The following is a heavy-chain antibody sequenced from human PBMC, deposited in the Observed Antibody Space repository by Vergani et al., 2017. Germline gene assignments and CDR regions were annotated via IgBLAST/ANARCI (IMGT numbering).Heavy chain of an antibody. V-gene: IGHV1-45*02. CDR1: GYTFTYRY. J-gene: IGHJ4*02. CDR3: TLLSGYCSGGSCYHGGN. Sequence: QMQLVQSGAEVKKTGSSVKVSCKASGYTFTYRYLHWVRQAPGQALEWMGWITPFNGNTNYAQKFQDRVTITRDRSMSTAYMELSSLRSEDTAMYYCTLLSGYCSGGSCYHGGNWGQGTLVTVSS. CDR2: ITPFNGNT. D-gene: IGHD2-15*01.